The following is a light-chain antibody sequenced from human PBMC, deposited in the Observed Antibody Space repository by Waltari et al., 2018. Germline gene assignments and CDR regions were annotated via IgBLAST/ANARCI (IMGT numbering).Light chain of an antibody. CDR2: DAS. CDR1: QGIRNS. J-gene: IGKJ2*01. Sequence: DIQMTPSPSSLSASVGDRVTITCRASQGIRNSLTWFQQNPGKAPKSLIYDASSLQSGVPSKFSGSGSGTDFTLTISSLQPEDFATYYCQQYNSYPYTFGQGTKLEIK. CDR3: QQYNSYPYT. V-gene: IGKV1-16*02.